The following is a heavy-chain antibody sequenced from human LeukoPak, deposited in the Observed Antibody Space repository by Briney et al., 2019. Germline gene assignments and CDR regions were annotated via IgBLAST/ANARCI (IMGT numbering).Heavy chain of an antibody. D-gene: IGHD3-10*01. CDR1: GFTFSSNS. CDR2: VSGRGDST. V-gene: IGHV3-23*01. Sequence: GGSLRLSCAPSGFTFSSNSMSWVRQTPGKGLEWVSGVSGRGDSTFYADSVKGRFTISRDNSRNTLYLQMSSLRPEDTAVYYCTKWSGFGDDWGQGTLVTVSS. J-gene: IGHJ4*02. CDR3: TKWSGFGDD.